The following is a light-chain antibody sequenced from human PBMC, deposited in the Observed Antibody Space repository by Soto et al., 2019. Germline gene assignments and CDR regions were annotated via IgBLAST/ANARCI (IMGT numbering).Light chain of an antibody. V-gene: IGKV1-33*01. J-gene: IGKJ1*01. CDR1: QDISNY. Sequence: DIQMTQSPSSLSASVGDRVTITCQASQDISNYLNWYQQKPGKAPKLLIYDASNLETGVPSRFSGSESGTDFTFTISSLQPQDIATNYCQQYDNLPQGTFGQGTKVEIK. CDR2: DAS. CDR3: QQYDNLPQGT.